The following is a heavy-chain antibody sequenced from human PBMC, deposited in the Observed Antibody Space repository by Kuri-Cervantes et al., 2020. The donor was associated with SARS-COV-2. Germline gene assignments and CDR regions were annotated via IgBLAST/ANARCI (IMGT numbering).Heavy chain of an antibody. CDR2: INGGNGDT. Sequence: ASVKVSCKASGYSFASFTIHWVRQAPGQRLEWMGSINGGNGDTKDSQRFQGRVSMTGDTSAWTAYMEVSSLRSEDTAVYYCARGMAYYFDFWGQGTLVTVSS. D-gene: IGHD5-24*01. V-gene: IGHV1-3*01. CDR3: ARGMAYYFDF. CDR1: GYSFASFT. J-gene: IGHJ4*02.